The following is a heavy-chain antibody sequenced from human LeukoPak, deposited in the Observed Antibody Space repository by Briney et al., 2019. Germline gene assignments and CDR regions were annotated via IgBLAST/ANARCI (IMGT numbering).Heavy chain of an antibody. J-gene: IGHJ6*02. CDR3: ARGEVLWSGYLSGYYYYGMDV. D-gene: IGHD3-3*01. Sequence: GASVKVSCKASGYTFTSYDINWVRQATGQGLEWMGWMNPNSGNTGYAQKFQGRVTMTRNTSISTAYMELSSLRSEDTAMYYCARGEVLWSGYLSGYYYYGMDVWGQGTTVTVSS. V-gene: IGHV1-8*01. CDR2: MNPNSGNT. CDR1: GYTFTSYD.